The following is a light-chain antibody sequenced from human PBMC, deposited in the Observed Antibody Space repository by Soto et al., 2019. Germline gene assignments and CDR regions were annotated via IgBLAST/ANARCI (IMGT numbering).Light chain of an antibody. V-gene: IGKV3-15*01. CDR1: QSISSN. Sequence: EIVMTQSPGTLSLSPGERATLSCRASQSISSNLAWYQQKSGQAPRLLIYGASTRATGIPARFSGSGSGTEFTLAISSLQSEDFAVYYCQHYNSLPLTFGGGTEVEIK. CDR3: QHYNSLPLT. CDR2: GAS. J-gene: IGKJ4*01.